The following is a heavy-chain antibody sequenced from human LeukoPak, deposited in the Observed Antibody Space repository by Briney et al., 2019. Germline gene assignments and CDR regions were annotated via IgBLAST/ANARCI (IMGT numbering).Heavy chain of an antibody. J-gene: IGHJ5*02. CDR3: ARGGPSADNWFDP. V-gene: IGHV4-59*01. D-gene: IGHD1-26*01. CDR2: IYYSGST. CDR1: GGSISSYY. Sequence: KPSETLSLTCTVSGGSISSYYWSWIRQPPGKGLEWIAYIYYSGSTNYNPSLKSRVTISVDTSKNQFSLKLSSVTAADTAVYYCARGGPSADNWFDPWGQGTLVTVSS.